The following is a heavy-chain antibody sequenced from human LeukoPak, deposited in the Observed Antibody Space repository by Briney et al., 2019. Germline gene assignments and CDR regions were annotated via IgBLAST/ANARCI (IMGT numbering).Heavy chain of an antibody. J-gene: IGHJ6*02. CDR1: GYTFTSYG. CDR2: SSAYNGNT. D-gene: IGHD5-18*01. V-gene: IGHV1-18*01. Sequence: ASVKVSCKASGYTFTSYGISLVRQAPGQGLEWMGWSSAYNGNTNYAQKLQGRVTMTTDTSTSTAYMELRSLRSDDTAVYYCARTQLWSSYYYYGMDVWGQGTTVTVSS. CDR3: ARTQLWSSYYYYGMDV.